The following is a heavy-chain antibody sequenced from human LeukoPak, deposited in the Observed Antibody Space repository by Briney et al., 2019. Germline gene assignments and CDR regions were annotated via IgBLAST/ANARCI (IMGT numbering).Heavy chain of an antibody. CDR1: GGSISSYY. CDR3: ARDGTGNLYFDY. D-gene: IGHD4-23*01. Sequence: SDTLSLTCTVSGGSISSYYWSWIRQPPGKGLEWIGYIYYSGSTNYNPSLKSRVTISVDTSKNQFSLKLSSVTAADTAVYYCARDGTGNLYFDYWGQGTLVTVSS. V-gene: IGHV4-59*01. J-gene: IGHJ4*02. CDR2: IYYSGST.